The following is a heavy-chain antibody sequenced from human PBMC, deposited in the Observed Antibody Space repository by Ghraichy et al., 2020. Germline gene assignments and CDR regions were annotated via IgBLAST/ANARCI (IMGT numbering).Heavy chain of an antibody. CDR2: ISGSGGST. Sequence: GSLRLSCAASGFTFSSYAMSWVRQAPGKGLEWVSGISGSGGSTYYADSVKGRFTISRDNSKNTLYLQMNSLRAEDTAVYYCAKYPGGDSRGYPYYFDYWGQGTLVTVSS. D-gene: IGHD3-22*01. CDR3: AKYPGGDSRGYPYYFDY. J-gene: IGHJ4*02. V-gene: IGHV3-23*01. CDR1: GFTFSSYA.